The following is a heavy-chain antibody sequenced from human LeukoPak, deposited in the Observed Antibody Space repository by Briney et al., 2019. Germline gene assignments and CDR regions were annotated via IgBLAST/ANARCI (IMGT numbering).Heavy chain of an antibody. D-gene: IGHD1-14*01. CDR1: GFSLSTTGVG. Sequence: SGPTLVNPTQALALTCTFSGFSLSTTGVGVGWIRQSPGKALEWLALIYWDDDKRYSPSLKNRLTITKDASKNLVVLTMTNVDPVDTATYYCAHRRGGHNWNHGDFDYWGQGTLVTVSS. V-gene: IGHV2-5*02. J-gene: IGHJ4*02. CDR3: AHRRGGHNWNHGDFDY. CDR2: IYWDDDK.